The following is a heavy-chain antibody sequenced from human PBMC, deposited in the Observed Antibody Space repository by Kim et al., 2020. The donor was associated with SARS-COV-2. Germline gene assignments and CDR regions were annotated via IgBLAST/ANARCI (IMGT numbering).Heavy chain of an antibody. D-gene: IGHD3-22*01. V-gene: IGHV3-23*01. CDR1: GFTFSSYA. CDR3: AKDQQQWLLGGWVY. J-gene: IGHJ4*02. CDR2: ISGSGGST. Sequence: GGSLRLSCAASGFTFSSYAMSWVRQAPGKGLEWVSAISGSGGSTYYADSVKGRFTISRDNSKNTLYLQMNSLRAEDTAVYYCAKDQQQWLLGGWVYWGQGTLVTVSS.